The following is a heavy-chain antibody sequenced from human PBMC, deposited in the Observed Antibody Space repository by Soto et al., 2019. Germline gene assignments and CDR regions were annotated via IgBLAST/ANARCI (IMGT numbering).Heavy chain of an antibody. J-gene: IGHJ4*02. D-gene: IGHD1-26*01. CDR2: IYDSRSP. V-gene: IGHV4-59*01. CDR1: GGSISVYY. Sequence: SETLSLTCTISGGSISVYYWSWIRQPPGQALEWIGYIYDSRSPYYNPSLRSRVIISADTSKNQISLKLTSATAADPAVYYCARGVGSSPPRYWGRGTLVTVSS. CDR3: ARGVGSSPPRY.